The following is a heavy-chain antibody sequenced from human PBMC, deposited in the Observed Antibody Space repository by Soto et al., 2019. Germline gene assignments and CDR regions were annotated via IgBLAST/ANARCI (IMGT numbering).Heavy chain of an antibody. Sequence: EVQLVESGGGLVQPGRSLRLSCIASGFTFGDYAMSWVRQAPGKGLEWVGFIRSKAYGGTTEYAASVKGRFTISRDDSKSIHYLHMNSLKTEDTAAYYCTAPRYQLLSYYYYGMDVWGQGTTVTVSS. D-gene: IGHD2-2*01. CDR3: TAPRYQLLSYYYYGMDV. J-gene: IGHJ6*02. CDR1: GFTFGDYA. V-gene: IGHV3-49*04. CDR2: IRSKAYGGTT.